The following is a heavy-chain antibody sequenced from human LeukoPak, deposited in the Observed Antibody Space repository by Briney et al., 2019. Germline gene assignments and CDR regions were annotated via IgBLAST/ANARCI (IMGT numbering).Heavy chain of an antibody. CDR1: GSTFDDYA. CDR2: ISGDGHGT. V-gene: IGHV3-43*02. D-gene: IGHD3-3*02. CDR3: AKDLGAYAHFYLDN. Sequence: GGSLRLSCVASGSTFDDYAMHWVRQAPGEGLEWVSLISGDGHGTYFADSVKGRFTISRDNSKKSLYLQMNSLRTEDTALYYCAKDLGAYAHFYLDNWGQGTLVTVSS. J-gene: IGHJ4*02.